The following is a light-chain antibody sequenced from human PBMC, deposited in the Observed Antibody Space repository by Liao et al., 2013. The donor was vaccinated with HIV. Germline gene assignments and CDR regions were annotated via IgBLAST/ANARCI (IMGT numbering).Light chain of an antibody. J-gene: IGLJ2*01. Sequence: SYELTQPPSVSVSPGQTASIICSGDKLGDKYACWYQQKPGQSPVLVIYKDSERPSGIPERFSGSSSGTTVTLTISGVQAEDEADYYCQSADSSGTFEFGGGTKLTVL. CDR2: KDS. CDR1: KLGDKY. V-gene: IGLV3-25*03. CDR3: QSADSSGTFE.